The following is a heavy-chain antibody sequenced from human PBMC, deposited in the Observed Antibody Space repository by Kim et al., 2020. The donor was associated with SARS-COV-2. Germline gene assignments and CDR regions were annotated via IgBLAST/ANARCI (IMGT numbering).Heavy chain of an antibody. V-gene: IGHV1-18*01. CDR3: AREDSSSWYGNWFDP. CDR2: ISAYNGNT. J-gene: IGHJ5*02. CDR1: GYTFTSYG. Sequence: ASVKVSCKASGYTFTSYGISWVRQASGQGLEWMGWISAYNGNTNYAQKLQGRVTMTTDTSTSTAYMELRSLRSDDTAVYYCAREDSSSWYGNWFDPWGQGTLVTVSS. D-gene: IGHD6-13*01.